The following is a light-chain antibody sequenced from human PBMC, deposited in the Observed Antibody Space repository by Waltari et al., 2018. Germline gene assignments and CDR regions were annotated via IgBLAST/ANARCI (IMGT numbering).Light chain of an antibody. CDR2: KDT. CDR3: QSADSSGTYWM. CDR1: ALPQQY. Sequence: SYELTQPPSVSVSPGQTARIPCSGDALPQQYTHWYQQKPGQAPVLVIYKDTERPSGIPERFSGSSSGTTVTLTISGLQAEDEADYYCQSADSSGTYWMFGGGTKLTVL. V-gene: IGLV3-25*03. J-gene: IGLJ3*02.